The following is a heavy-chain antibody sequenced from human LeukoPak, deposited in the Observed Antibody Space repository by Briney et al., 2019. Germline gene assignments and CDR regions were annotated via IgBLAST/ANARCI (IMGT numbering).Heavy chain of an antibody. Sequence: GRSLRLSCAASGFTFSSYAMHWVRHAPGKGMEWVAVISYDGSNKYYADSVKGRFTISRDDSKNTLYLQMNSLRAEDTAVYYCARDSGYSYPPLGYWGQGTLVTVSS. V-gene: IGHV3-30-3*01. CDR2: ISYDGSNK. CDR1: GFTFSSYA. D-gene: IGHD5-18*01. CDR3: ARDSGYSYPPLGY. J-gene: IGHJ4*02.